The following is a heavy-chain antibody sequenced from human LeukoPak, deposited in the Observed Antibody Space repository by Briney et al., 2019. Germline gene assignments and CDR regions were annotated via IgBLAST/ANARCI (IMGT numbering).Heavy chain of an antibody. Sequence: GGSLRLSCTASGFTFSAYWMTWVRQAPGKGLEFVANIKGDGSQKEYVDSVKGRFTISRDNAKNSLYLQMISLSAEDTAVYYCARWRGAQSEFEYWGQGTLVTVSS. CDR2: IKGDGSQK. CDR1: GFTFSAYW. CDR3: ARWRGAQSEFEY. J-gene: IGHJ4*02. V-gene: IGHV3-7*01. D-gene: IGHD3-3*01.